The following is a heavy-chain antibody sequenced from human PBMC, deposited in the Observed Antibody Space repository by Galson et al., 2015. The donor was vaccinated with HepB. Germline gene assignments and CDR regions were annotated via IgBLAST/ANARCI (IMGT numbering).Heavy chain of an antibody. CDR1: GGTFSSYA. V-gene: IGHV1-69*13. CDR3: ARHRTGGLELQRVLGAFDI. J-gene: IGHJ3*02. D-gene: IGHD1-7*01. CDR2: IIPIFGTA. Sequence: SVKVSCKASGGTFSSYAISWVRQAPGQGLEWMGGIIPIFGTANYAQKFQGRVTITADESTSTAFMELSSLRSEDTAVYYCARHRTGGLELQRVLGAFDIWGQGTMVTVSS.